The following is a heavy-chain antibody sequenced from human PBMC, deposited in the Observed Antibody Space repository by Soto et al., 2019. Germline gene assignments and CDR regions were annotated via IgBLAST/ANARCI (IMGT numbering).Heavy chain of an antibody. CDR2: IRSKANSYAT. V-gene: IGHV3-73*01. Sequence: GSLRLSCAASGFTFSGSAMHWVRQASGKGLEWVGRIRSKANSYATAYAASVKGRFTISRDDSKNTAYLQMNSLKTEDTAVYYCTRLPQPTGTTYEVPAFDIWGQGTMVTVSS. CDR1: GFTFSGSA. D-gene: IGHD1-1*01. J-gene: IGHJ3*02. CDR3: TRLPQPTGTTYEVPAFDI.